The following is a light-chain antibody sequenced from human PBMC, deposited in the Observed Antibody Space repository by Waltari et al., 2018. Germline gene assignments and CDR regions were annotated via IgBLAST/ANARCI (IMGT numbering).Light chain of an antibody. CDR2: DAS. J-gene: IGKJ4*01. V-gene: IGKV3-11*01. CDR1: PSVSYY. CDR3: QQRTNWPLT. Sequence: EVVLTKSPASLSLSPGERATLSCRASPSVSYYLAWYQQKPGQAPRLLIYDASNRATGSPARFSGSGSGTDFTLTISSLEPEDFAVYYCQQRTNWPLTFGGGTKVEI.